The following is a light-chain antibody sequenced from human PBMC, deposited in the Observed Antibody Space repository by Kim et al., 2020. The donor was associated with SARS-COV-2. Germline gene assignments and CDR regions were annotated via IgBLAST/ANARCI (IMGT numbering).Light chain of an antibody. CDR2: GKN. CDR1: SLRSYY. CDR3: NSRDSNDNVV. J-gene: IGLJ2*01. Sequence: DLGQTVRITCQGVSLRSYYATWYQQKQGQAPILVIYGKNNRPSGVPDRFSGSSAGNAASLTITGTQAGDEADYYCNSRDSNDNVVFGGGTQLNVL. V-gene: IGLV3-19*01.